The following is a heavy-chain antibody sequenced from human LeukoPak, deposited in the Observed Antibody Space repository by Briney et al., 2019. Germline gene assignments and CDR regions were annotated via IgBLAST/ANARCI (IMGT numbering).Heavy chain of an antibody. J-gene: IGHJ3*02. CDR2: THISGNS. Sequence: PSETLSLTCTVSGGSISGFYWSWLRQPPGNELEWIAYTHISGNSGYNPSLQSRVTISLDTSKNQFSLRLTSVTAADTAVYYCARHTQHGDYNPLNMWGQGTLVTVSA. CDR1: GGSISGFY. V-gene: IGHV4-4*09. CDR3: ARHTQHGDYNPLNM. D-gene: IGHD4-17*01.